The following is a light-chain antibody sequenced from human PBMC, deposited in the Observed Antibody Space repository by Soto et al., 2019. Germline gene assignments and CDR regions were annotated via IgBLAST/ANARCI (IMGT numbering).Light chain of an antibody. CDR3: FLYAGRDTLVV. Sequence: QSVLTQPASVSGSPGQSITISCTGTSSDLGSYNLVSWYQHHPGKAPKLIIYEATKRPSGISSRFSGSKSGYTASLTISGLQAEDEAFHSCFLYAGRDTLVVSGGGTQLTVL. CDR1: SSDLGSYNL. J-gene: IGLJ2*01. CDR2: EAT. V-gene: IGLV2-23*01.